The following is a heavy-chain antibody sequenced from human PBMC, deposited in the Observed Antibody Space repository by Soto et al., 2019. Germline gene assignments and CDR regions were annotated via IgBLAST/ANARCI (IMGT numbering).Heavy chain of an antibody. CDR1: GFTFSSYA. D-gene: IGHD1-26*01. Sequence: EVQLLESGGGLVQPGGSLRLSCAASGFTFSSYAMRWVRQAPVKGLEWVSAISGSGGSTYYADSVKGRFTISRDNSKTTLYLQMNSLRDEVTAVYYCARRGSGGYYGYWGQGTLVTVSS. CDR3: ARRGSGGYYGY. CDR2: ISGSGGST. J-gene: IGHJ4*02. V-gene: IGHV3-23*01.